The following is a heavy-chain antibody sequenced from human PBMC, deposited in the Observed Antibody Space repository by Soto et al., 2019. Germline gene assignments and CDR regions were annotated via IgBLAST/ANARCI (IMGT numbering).Heavy chain of an antibody. J-gene: IGHJ5*02. CDR1: GFIFSNFD. CDR2: IGFAGDT. V-gene: IGHV3-13*01. D-gene: IGHD3-10*01. CDR3: VRGLPGGFDP. Sequence: GGSLRLSCGASGFIFSNFDMHRVRQTTEKGLEWVSGIGFAGDTNYSGSVKGRFTISRENAKNSLFLQMNSLRVGDTAVYYCVRGLPGGFDPWGQGTLVTVS.